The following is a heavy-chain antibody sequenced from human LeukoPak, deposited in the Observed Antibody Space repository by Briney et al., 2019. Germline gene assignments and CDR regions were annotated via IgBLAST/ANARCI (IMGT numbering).Heavy chain of an antibody. J-gene: IGHJ5*02. Sequence: PSETLSLTCAVYGGSFSGYYWSWIRQPPGKGLEWIGEINHSGSTNYNPSLKSRVTISVDTSKNQFSLKLSSVTAADTAVYYCARVEYSSSSWGQGTLATVSS. CDR2: INHSGST. D-gene: IGHD6-6*01. CDR1: GGSFSGYY. V-gene: IGHV4-34*01. CDR3: ARVEYSSSS.